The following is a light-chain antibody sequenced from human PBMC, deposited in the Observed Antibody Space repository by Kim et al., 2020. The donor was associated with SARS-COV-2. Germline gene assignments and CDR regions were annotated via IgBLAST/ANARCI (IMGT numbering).Light chain of an antibody. Sequence: GHSVTISCTGTSCGVGSYNRVSWYQQPPGTAPKLMIYGVSNRPAGGPDRFSGSKSGNAASLTISGLQAEDEAGYYCSSYRSGSTYDFGTGTKVTDL. CDR2: GVS. CDR3: SSYRSGSTYD. CDR1: SCGVGSYNR. J-gene: IGLJ1*01. V-gene: IGLV2-18*02.